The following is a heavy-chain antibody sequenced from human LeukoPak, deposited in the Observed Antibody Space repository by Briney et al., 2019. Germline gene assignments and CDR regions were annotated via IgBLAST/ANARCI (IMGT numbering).Heavy chain of an antibody. CDR3: AREYCTSNSCYFDY. CDR1: GFTFSNYE. V-gene: IGHV3-48*03. Sequence: GGSLRLSCAASGFTFSNYEMNWVRQAPGKGLGWVSYISGSGSPIHYADSVKGRFTISRDNAKTSLYLQMNSLRVEDTAVYYCAREYCTSNSCYFDYWGQGTLVTVSS. CDR2: ISGSGSPI. J-gene: IGHJ4*02. D-gene: IGHD2-2*01.